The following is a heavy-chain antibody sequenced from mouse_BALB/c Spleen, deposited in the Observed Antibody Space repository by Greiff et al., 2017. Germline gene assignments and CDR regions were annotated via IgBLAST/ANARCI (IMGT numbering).Heavy chain of an antibody. CDR3: ARDGGNYEVFDY. CDR1: GFSLTSYG. J-gene: IGHJ2*01. D-gene: IGHD2-1*01. CDR2: IWAGGST. V-gene: IGHV2-9*02. Sequence: VKLMESGPGLVAPSQSLSITCTVSGFSLTSYGVHWVRQPPGKGLEWLGVIWAGGSTNYNSALMSRLSISKDNSKSQVFLKMNSLQTDDTAMYYCARDGGNYEVFDYWGQGTTLTVSS.